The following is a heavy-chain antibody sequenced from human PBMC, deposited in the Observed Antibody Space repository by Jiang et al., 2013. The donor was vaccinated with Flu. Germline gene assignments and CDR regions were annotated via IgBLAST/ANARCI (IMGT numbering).Heavy chain of an antibody. CDR2: AYYRSKWYN. V-gene: IGHV6-1*01. CDR3: VGGTVSGTGLVY. J-gene: IGHJ4*02. D-gene: IGHD6-19*01. Sequence: QTLSLTCAISGNSVSSNSAAWNWIRQSPSRGLEWLGRAYYRSKWYNDYAVYLKSRISVNPDTSKNQFSLQLNSVTPEDTAVYYCVGGTVSGTGLVYWGQGTLVTVSS. CDR1: GNSVSSNSAA.